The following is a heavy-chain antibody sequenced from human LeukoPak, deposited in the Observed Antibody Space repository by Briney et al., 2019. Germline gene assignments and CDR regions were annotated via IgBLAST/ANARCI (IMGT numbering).Heavy chain of an antibody. V-gene: IGHV3-7*01. D-gene: IGHD3-3*01. Sequence: GGSLRLSCAASGFTVSSNYMSWVRQAPGKGLEWVADIKQDGSEKYYLDSVKGRFTISTDNAKNLLSLEMSSLRVEDTAVYYCSWSGEADWGQGTLVTVSS. J-gene: IGHJ4*02. CDR2: IKQDGSEK. CDR3: SWSGEAD. CDR1: GFTVSSNY.